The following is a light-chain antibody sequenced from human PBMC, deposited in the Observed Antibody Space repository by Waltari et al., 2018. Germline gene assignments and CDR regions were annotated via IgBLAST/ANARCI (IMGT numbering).Light chain of an antibody. CDR2: WAS. CDR1: QSVSYSSNNKNY. CDR3: QQYYAVPPT. J-gene: IGKJ1*01. V-gene: IGKV4-1*01. Sequence: DIVMTQSPDSLPVSLGERATITFKSDQSVSYSSNNKNYLAWYRQKPGQPPQLLISWASTREFGVPDRFSGSGSGTDFTLTISSLQAEDVAVYYCQQYYAVPPTFGPGTKVEIK.